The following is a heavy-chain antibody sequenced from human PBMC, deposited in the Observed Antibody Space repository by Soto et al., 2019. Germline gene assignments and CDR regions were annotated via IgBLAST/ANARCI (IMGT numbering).Heavy chain of an antibody. D-gene: IGHD6-25*01. CDR1: GGSISSGDYY. J-gene: IGHJ6*02. V-gene: IGHV4-30-4*01. CDR2: IYYSGST. CDR3: ARSIAAAGKSYYYYCTDV. Sequence: PSETLSLTCTVSGGSISSGDYYWRWIRQPPGKGLEWIGYIYYSGSTYYNPSLKSRVTISVDTSKNQFSLKLSSVTAADTAVYYCARSIAAAGKSYYYYCTDVWGQGTTVTVSS.